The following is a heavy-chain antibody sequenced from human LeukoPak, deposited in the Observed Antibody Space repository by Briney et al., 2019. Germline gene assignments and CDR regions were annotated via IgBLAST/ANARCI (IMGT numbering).Heavy chain of an antibody. V-gene: IGHV3-7*04. CDR3: GRASGAPDC. CDR2: IKKDGSAK. CDR1: GFTFSSYW. J-gene: IGHJ4*02. Sequence: GGSLRLSCTASGFTFSSYWMNWVRQAPGKGLEWVAGIKKDGSAKFYVDSVKGRFTISRDNTKNSLYLQMNSLGVEDTAVYYCGRASGAPDCWGQGTLVTVS. D-gene: IGHD2-21*01.